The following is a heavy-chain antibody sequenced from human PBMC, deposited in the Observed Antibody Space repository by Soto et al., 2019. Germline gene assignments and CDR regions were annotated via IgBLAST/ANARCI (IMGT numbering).Heavy chain of an antibody. D-gene: IGHD2-15*01. V-gene: IGHV3-21*01. J-gene: IGHJ3*02. CDR2: ISSSRSYI. CDR3: ARDHGLSSYAFDI. CDR1: GFTFSSSS. Sequence: EVQLVESGGGLVKPGGSLRLSCAASGFTFSSSSMNCVCQAPGKGLEWVSSISSSRSYIYYADSVKGRFTISRDNAKNSLYLQMNSLRAEDTAVYYCARDHGLSSYAFDIWGQGTMVTVSS.